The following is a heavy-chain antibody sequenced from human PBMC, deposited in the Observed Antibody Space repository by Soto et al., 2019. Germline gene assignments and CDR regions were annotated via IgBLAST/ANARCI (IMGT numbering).Heavy chain of an antibody. CDR2: IGSSSSII. D-gene: IGHD5-12*01. J-gene: IGHJ4*02. CDR3: VKDHDEDFGYDLDYFNY. CDR1: GFTFSSYS. Sequence: GSLRLSCAASGFTFSSYSMNWVRQAPVKGLEWVSYIGSSSSIIYYADSVKGRFTISRDNTKNSLYLEMNSLRPEDTARYFCVKDHDEDFGYDLDYFNYWGQGPLVTVSS. V-gene: IGHV3-48*01.